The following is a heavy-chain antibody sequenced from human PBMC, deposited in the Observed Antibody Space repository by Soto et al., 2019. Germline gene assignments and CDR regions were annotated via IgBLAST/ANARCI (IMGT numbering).Heavy chain of an antibody. CDR2: IYPGDSDT. CDR3: ARYESTYYYGSGSYGVDY. V-gene: IGHV5-51*01. CDR1: GYSFTSYW. D-gene: IGHD3-10*01. Sequence: GESLKISCKGSGYSFTSYWIGWVRQMPRKGLERMGIIYPGDSDTRYSPSIQGQVTNSADKSISTAYLQWSSLKASDTAMYYCARYESTYYYGSGSYGVDYWGKGTL. J-gene: IGHJ4*02.